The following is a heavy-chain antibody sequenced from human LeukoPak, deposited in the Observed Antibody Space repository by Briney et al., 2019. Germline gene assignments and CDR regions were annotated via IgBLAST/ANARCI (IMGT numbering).Heavy chain of an antibody. D-gene: IGHD3-9*01. CDR2: INPSGGST. CDR1: GYTFTSYY. CDR3: ARGSYYDILTGYLTNDAFDI. Sequence: GASVKVSCKASGYTFTSYYMHWVRQAPGQGLEWMGIINPSGGSTSYAQKFQGRVTMTRDMSTSTVYMELSSLRSEDTAVYYCARGSYYDILTGYLTNDAFDIWGQGTMVTVSS. V-gene: IGHV1-46*01. J-gene: IGHJ3*02.